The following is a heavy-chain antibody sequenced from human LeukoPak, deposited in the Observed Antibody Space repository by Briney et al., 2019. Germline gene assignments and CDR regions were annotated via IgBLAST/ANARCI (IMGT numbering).Heavy chain of an antibody. CDR1: GFTFSSYA. D-gene: IGHD5-12*01. Sequence: GGSLRLSCAASGFTFSSYAIHWVRQAPGKGLEWVAVISYDGSNKYYADSVKGRFTISRDNSKNTLYLQMNSLRAEDTAVYYCARDRGQGYFDYWGQGTLVTVSS. CDR2: ISYDGSNK. J-gene: IGHJ4*02. CDR3: ARDRGQGYFDY. V-gene: IGHV3-30-3*01.